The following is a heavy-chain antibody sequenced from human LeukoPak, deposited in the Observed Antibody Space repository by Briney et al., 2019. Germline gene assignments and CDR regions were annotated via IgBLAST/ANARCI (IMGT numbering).Heavy chain of an antibody. CDR1: GYSITTLSY. J-gene: IGHJ5*02. CDR2: VYRGVTT. V-gene: IGHV4-38-2*01. Sequence: SETLSLTCAVSGYSITTLSYGVWIRQSPGKGLEWIASVYRGVTTYYNPSLRSRVSISVDTSNNHFSLKLTSVTAADTAVYYCGRGFYTNNDRYWVNPWGQGTLVTVSS. CDR3: GRGFYTNNDRYWVNP. D-gene: IGHD1-1*01.